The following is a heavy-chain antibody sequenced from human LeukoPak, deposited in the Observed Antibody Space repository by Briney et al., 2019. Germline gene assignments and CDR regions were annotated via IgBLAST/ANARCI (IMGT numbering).Heavy chain of an antibody. V-gene: IGHV4-39*07. D-gene: IGHD1-26*01. CDR1: GGSISSSSYY. CDR2: IYYSGST. J-gene: IGHJ5*02. Sequence: SETLSLTCTVSGGSISSSSYYWGWIRQPPGKGLEWIGSIYYSGSTYYNPSLKSRVTISVDTSKNQFSLKLSSVTAADTAVYYCARGGIVGATGRYNWFDPWGQETLVTVSS. CDR3: ARGGIVGATGRYNWFDP.